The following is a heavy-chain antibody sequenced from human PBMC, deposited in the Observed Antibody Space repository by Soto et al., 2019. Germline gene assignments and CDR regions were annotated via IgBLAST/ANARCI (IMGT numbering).Heavy chain of an antibody. CDR2: ISYDGSNK. CDR3: AKSRMPYYASCLGY. V-gene: IGHV3-30*18. J-gene: IGHJ4*02. CDR1: GFTFSSYG. Sequence: QVQLVESGGGVVQPGRSLRLSCAASGFTFSSYGMHWVRQAPGKGLEWVALISYDGSNKYYADSVKGRFTISRDNSKNTLSLQMNSLRPEDTAVYYCAKSRMPYYASCLGYWGQGTLVTVSS. D-gene: IGHD3-10*01.